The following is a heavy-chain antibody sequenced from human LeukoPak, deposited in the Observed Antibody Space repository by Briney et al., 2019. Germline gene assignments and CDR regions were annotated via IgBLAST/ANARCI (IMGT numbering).Heavy chain of an antibody. Sequence: GGSLRLSCAASGFTFSSYEMNWVRQAPGKGLEWVSYISSSGSTIYYADSVKGRFTISRDNAKNSLYLQMNSLRAEDTAVYYCARVAPNNWNDAFDIWGQGTMVTVFS. D-gene: IGHD1-1*01. CDR3: ARVAPNNWNDAFDI. CDR2: ISSSGSTI. CDR1: GFTFSSYE. J-gene: IGHJ3*02. V-gene: IGHV3-48*03.